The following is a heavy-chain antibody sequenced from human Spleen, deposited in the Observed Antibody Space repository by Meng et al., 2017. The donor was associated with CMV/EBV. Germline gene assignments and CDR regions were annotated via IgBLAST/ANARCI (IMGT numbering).Heavy chain of an antibody. J-gene: IGHJ6*02. CDR1: GYTFTGYY. Sequence: ASVKVSCKASGYTFTGYYIHWVRQAPGQGLEWMGWINPNSGATNYAQKFQGRVTMTRDTSISTAYMDLSRLRSDDTAVYYCARSYDFWSGYYPSDYGMDVWGQGTTVTVSS. CDR3: ARSYDFWSGYYPSDYGMDV. D-gene: IGHD3-3*01. V-gene: IGHV1-2*02. CDR2: INPNSGAT.